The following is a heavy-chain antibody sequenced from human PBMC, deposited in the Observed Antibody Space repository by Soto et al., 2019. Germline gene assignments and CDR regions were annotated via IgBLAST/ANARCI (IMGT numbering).Heavy chain of an antibody. D-gene: IGHD3-9*01. CDR3: ARVSHDILTGYWYYFDY. J-gene: IGHJ4*02. CDR1: GGSIRSGGYS. Sequence: PSETLSLTCAVSGGSIRSGGYSWSWIRQPPGKGLEWIGYIYHSGSTYYNPSLKSRVTISVDRSKNQFSLKLSSVTAADTAVYYCARVSHDILTGYWYYFDYWGQGTLVTVSS. V-gene: IGHV4-30-2*01. CDR2: IYHSGST.